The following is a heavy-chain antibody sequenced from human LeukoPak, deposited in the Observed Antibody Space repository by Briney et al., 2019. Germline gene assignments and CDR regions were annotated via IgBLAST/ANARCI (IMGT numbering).Heavy chain of an antibody. D-gene: IGHD1-26*01. V-gene: IGHV4-59*01. Sequence: PPETLSLTCSVSIGPISSFYGGWIRQPPGKGLEWIGHNYYSGSPNYNPSLQSRVTISLDTSRTQFSLKLYSVTAADTAVYYCARYSASHVTFDYWGQGTLVTVSS. CDR3: ARYSASHVTFDY. J-gene: IGHJ4*02. CDR1: IGPISSFY. CDR2: NYYSGSP.